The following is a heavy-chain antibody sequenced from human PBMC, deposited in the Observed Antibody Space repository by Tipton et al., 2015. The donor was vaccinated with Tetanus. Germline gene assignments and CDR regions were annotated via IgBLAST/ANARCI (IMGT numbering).Heavy chain of an antibody. D-gene: IGHD6-6*01. Sequence: LRLSCTVSGGSISSYYWSWIRQSAAMGLEWIGRINTSGSSDYNPSLKGRVTMSIDTSGNRFSLDLTSVTAADTAIYYCARDQGGGRVVRLNWFDPWGQGTLVTVSS. CDR1: GGSISSYY. CDR3: ARDQGGGRVVRLNWFDP. CDR2: INTSGSS. J-gene: IGHJ5*02. V-gene: IGHV4-4*07.